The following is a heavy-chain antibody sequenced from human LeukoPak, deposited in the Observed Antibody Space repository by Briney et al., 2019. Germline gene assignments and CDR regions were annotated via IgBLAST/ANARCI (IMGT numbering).Heavy chain of an antibody. CDR3: TGHHQAYSRTY. D-gene: IGHD4-11*01. V-gene: IGHV3-30*02. Sequence: HSGGSLRLSCVASGITFSSYGMHWVRQAPGKGLEWVAFIRYDGSNKYYADSVKGRFTISRDNAKGTLYLQMSSLRAEDTAVYYCTGHHQAYSRTYWGQGTLVTVSS. J-gene: IGHJ4*02. CDR1: GITFSSYG. CDR2: IRYDGSNK.